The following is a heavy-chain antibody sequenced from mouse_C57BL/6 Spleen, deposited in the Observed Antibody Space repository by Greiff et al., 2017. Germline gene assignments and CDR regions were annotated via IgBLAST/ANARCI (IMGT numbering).Heavy chain of an antibody. CDR1: GYTFTSYW. D-gene: IGHD1-1*01. V-gene: IGHV1-53*01. Sequence: QVQLQQPGTELVKPGASVKLSCKASGYTFTSYWMPWVKQRPGQGLEWIGNINPSNGGTNYNEKFKSKATLTVDKSSSTDYMQLSSLSSEDSAVYYCARNPKYNGSSHWYFDVWGKGTTVTVSS. CDR2: INPSNGGT. J-gene: IGHJ1*03. CDR3: ARNPKYNGSSHWYFDV.